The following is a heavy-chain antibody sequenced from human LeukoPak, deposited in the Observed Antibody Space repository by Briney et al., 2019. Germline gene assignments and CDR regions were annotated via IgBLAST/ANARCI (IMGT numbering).Heavy chain of an antibody. D-gene: IGHD5-18*01. V-gene: IGHV4-59*11. J-gene: IGHJ4*02. CDR1: GGSLSGHY. Sequence: SETLSLTCTVSGGSLSGHYWSWIRQPPGKRLEWIGYVSYTGRTKYNPSLQSRVTISIDTSKSQFSLKLTSVTSADTAVYSCARDRGYSYAFDYWGQGTLVTVSS. CDR3: ARDRGYSYAFDY. CDR2: VSYTGRT.